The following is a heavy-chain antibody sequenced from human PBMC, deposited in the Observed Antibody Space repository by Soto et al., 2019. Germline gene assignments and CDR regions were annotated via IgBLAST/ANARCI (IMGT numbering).Heavy chain of an antibody. D-gene: IGHD3-3*01. CDR2: IYYSGST. V-gene: IGHV4-39*01. CDR3: ARRSYYDFWSGYCKDYYYGMDV. Sequence: PSDTLSLTCTVSGGSISSSSYYWGWIRQPPGKGLEWIGSIYYSGSTYYNPSLKSRVTISVDTSKNQFSLKLSSVTAADTAVYYCARRSYYDFWSGYCKDYYYGMDVWGQGTTVTVSS. J-gene: IGHJ6*02. CDR1: GGSISSSSYY.